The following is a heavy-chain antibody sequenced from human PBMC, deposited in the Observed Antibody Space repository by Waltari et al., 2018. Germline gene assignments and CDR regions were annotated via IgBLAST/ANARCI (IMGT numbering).Heavy chain of an antibody. CDR2: ISGSGGST. CDR3: AKDRYYYDSSRYYPPVGPFDY. Sequence: EVQLLESGGGLVQPGGSLRLSCAASGFTFSSYAMSWVRQAPGKGLEWVSAISGSGGSTYYADSVKGRFTISRDNSKNTLYLQMNSLRAEDTAVYYCAKDRYYYDSSRYYPPVGPFDYWGQGTLVTVSS. J-gene: IGHJ4*02. D-gene: IGHD3-22*01. CDR1: GFTFSSYA. V-gene: IGHV3-23*01.